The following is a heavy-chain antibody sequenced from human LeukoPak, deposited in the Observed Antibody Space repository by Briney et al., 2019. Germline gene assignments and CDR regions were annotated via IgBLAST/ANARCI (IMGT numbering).Heavy chain of an antibody. Sequence: GGSLRLSCAASGFTFDDYGMSWVRQAPGKGLEWVSVIYSGGSTYYADSVKGRFTISRDNSKNTLYLQMNSLRAEDTAVYYCARCTSDYYDILTGYVSYYYYYYMDVWGKGTTVTISS. CDR2: IYSGGST. J-gene: IGHJ6*03. D-gene: IGHD3-9*01. CDR3: ARCTSDYYDILTGYVSYYYYYYMDV. CDR1: GFTFDDYG. V-gene: IGHV3-53*01.